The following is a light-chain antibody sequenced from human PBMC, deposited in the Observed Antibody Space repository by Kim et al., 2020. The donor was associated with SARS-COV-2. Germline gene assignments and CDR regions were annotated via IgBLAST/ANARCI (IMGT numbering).Light chain of an antibody. Sequence: AGETARITCGGNNIGSKSVHWYQQKPGQAPVLVIYYDSDRPSGIPERFSGSNSENTATLTISRVEAGDEADYYCQVWDSSSDHVVFGGGTKVTVL. CDR2: YDS. V-gene: IGLV3-21*04. CDR3: QVWDSSSDHVV. J-gene: IGLJ2*01. CDR1: NIGSKS.